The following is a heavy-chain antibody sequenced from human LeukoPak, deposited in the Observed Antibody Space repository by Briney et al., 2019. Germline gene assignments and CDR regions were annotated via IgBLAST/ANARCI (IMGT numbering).Heavy chain of an antibody. J-gene: IGHJ5*02. CDR2: IYYSGRT. D-gene: IGHD2-2*01. CDR1: GGSISSGGYS. Sequence: SQTLSLTCTVSGGSISSGGYSWSWLRQHPGGGRVWIGYIYYSGRTYYNPSLKRRHTLSVDTTKHPYSLKLSSVPAADTPAYYCARAIRGSSPFDPWGKGTMVTVS. V-gene: IGHV4-31*03. CDR3: ARAIRGSSPFDP.